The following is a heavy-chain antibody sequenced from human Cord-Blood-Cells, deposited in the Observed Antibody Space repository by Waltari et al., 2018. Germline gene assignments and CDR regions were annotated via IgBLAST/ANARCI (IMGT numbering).Heavy chain of an antibody. D-gene: IGHD3-3*01. CDR2: IIPILGIA. CDR1: GGTFSSYT. Sequence: QVQLVQSGAEVKKPGSSVKVSCKASGGTFSSYTISWVRQAPGQGLEWMGRIIPILGIANYAQKFQGRVTITADKSTSTAYMELSSLRSEDTAVYYCARDALMGDDFWSGYIYYFDYWGQGTLVTVSS. V-gene: IGHV1-69*08. CDR3: ARDALMGDDFWSGYIYYFDY. J-gene: IGHJ4*02.